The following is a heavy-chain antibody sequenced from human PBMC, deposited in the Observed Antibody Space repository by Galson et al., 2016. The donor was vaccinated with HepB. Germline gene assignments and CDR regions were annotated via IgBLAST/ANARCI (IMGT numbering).Heavy chain of an antibody. CDR2: IYYSGST. V-gene: IGHV4-31*03. CDR1: GGSISSGGYY. D-gene: IGHD6-13*01. CDR3: ASWGYSSSRYSDY. Sequence: TLSLTCTVSGGSISSGGYYWSWIRQHPGKGLEWIGYIYYSGSTYYNPSLRSRVTISADTSKNQFSLKLSSVIAADTAVYYCASWGYSSSRYSDYWGQGTLVTVSS. J-gene: IGHJ4*02.